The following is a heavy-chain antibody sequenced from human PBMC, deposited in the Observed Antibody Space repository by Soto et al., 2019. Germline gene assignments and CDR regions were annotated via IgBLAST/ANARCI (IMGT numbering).Heavy chain of an antibody. Sequence: SVKVSCKASGGTFSSYAISWVRQAPGQGLEWMGGIIPIFGTANYAQKFQGRVTITADESTSTAYMELSSLRSEDTAVYYCARGRGYYDSSGYYPTGDAFDIWGQGTMATVSS. CDR1: GGTFSSYA. D-gene: IGHD3-22*01. J-gene: IGHJ3*02. CDR2: IIPIFGTA. V-gene: IGHV1-69*13. CDR3: ARGRGYYDSSGYYPTGDAFDI.